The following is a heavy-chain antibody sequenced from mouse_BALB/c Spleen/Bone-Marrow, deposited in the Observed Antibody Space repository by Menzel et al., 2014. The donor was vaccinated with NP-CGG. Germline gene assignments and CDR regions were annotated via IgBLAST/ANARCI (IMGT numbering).Heavy chain of an antibody. Sequence: SGPELVKPGASVKVSCKASGYTFTSYNMYWVKQSHGKSLEWIGYVDPYNGGTNYNQKFKGKATLTVDKSSSTAYMHLNSLTSEDSAVYYCARGGITTEVDYALDYWGQGTSVTVSS. D-gene: IGHD2-4*01. V-gene: IGHV1S135*01. J-gene: IGHJ4*01. CDR3: ARGGITTEVDYALDY. CDR1: GYTFTSYN. CDR2: VDPYNGGT.